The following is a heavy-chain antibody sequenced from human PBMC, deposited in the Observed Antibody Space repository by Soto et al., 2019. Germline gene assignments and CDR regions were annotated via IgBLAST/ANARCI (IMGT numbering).Heavy chain of an antibody. CDR1: GFTFSSYA. J-gene: IGHJ3*02. CDR2: ISGSGGST. CDR3: ARETNGGSFDI. D-gene: IGHD2-8*01. Sequence: GGSLRLSCAASGFTFSSYAMSWVRQAPGKGLEWVSAISGSGGSTYYADSVKGRFTISRDNSKNTLYLQMNGLRVEDTAVYYCARETNGGSFDIWGQGTMVTVSS. V-gene: IGHV3-23*01.